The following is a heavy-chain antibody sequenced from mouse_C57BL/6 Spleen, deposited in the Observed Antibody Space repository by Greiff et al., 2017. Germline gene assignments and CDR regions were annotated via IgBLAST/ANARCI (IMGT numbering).Heavy chain of an antibody. J-gene: IGHJ4*01. D-gene: IGHD1-1*01. V-gene: IGHV5-17*01. Sequence: VQRVESGGGLVKLGGSLKLSFAASGFTFSDSGMHWVRPAPEKGLALVAYIRSGSSTIYYADTVKGRFTISRDNAKNTLFLQMTSLRSEDTAMYYCASPAYYGSSFFYAMDYWGQGTSVTVS. CDR1: GFTFSDSG. CDR2: IRSGSSTI. CDR3: ASPAYYGSSFFYAMDY.